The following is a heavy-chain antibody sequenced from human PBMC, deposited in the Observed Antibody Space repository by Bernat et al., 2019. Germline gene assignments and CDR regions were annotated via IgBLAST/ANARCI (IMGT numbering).Heavy chain of an antibody. CDR1: GFTFSSYG. CDR3: AKDLYYYDSSGYRSTDYYGMDV. D-gene: IGHD3-22*01. J-gene: IGHJ6*02. Sequence: QVQLVESGGGVVQPGRSLRLSCAASGFTFSSYGMHWVRQAPGKGLEWVAVIWYDGSNKYYADSVKGRFTISRDNSKNTLYLQMNSLRAEDTAVYYCAKDLYYYDSSGYRSTDYYGMDVWGQGTTVTVSS. CDR2: IWYDGSNK. V-gene: IGHV3-33*06.